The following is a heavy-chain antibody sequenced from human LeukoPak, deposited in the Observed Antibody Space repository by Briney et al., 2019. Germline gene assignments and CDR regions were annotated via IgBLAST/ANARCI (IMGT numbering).Heavy chain of an antibody. CDR2: MSSSSSYI. CDR1: GVTFSSYS. CDR3: ARLTYYYDSSGYYPYYFDY. J-gene: IGHJ4*02. Sequence: GGSLRLSCAASGVTFSSYSMNWVRQAPGKGLEWVSSMSSSSSYIYYADSVKGRFTISRDNAKNSLYLQMNSLRAEDTAVYYCARLTYYYDSSGYYPYYFDYWGQGTLVTVSS. D-gene: IGHD3-22*01. V-gene: IGHV3-21*01.